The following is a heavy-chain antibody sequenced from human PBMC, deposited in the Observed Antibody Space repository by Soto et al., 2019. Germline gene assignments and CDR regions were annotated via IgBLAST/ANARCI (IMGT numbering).Heavy chain of an antibody. CDR1: GFTFSSHA. D-gene: IGHD2-15*01. CDR2: ITGSGGST. J-gene: IGHJ2*01. Sequence: EVQLLESGGGLVETGGSLRLSCAASGFTFSSHAMSWVRQAPGKGLALVSGITGSGGSTYSADSVKGRFTISSDNSKSTLYLEMNSLRAEDTAVYYCSKDLFPDIGVVEGATPDWYFDLWGRGTLVTVSS. CDR3: SKDLFPDIGVVEGATPDWYFDL. V-gene: IGHV3-23*01.